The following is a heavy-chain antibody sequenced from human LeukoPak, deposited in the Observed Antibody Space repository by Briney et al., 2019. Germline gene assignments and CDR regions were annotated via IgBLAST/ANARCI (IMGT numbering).Heavy chain of an antibody. CDR3: ARGRETYYDILTGYYDY. V-gene: IGHV1-8*01. CDR2: MNPNSGNT. J-gene: IGHJ4*02. Sequence: ASVKVSCKASGYTFTSYDINWVRQATGRGLEWMGWMNPNSGNTGYAQKFQGRVTMTRNTSISTAYMELSSLRSEDTAVYYCARGRETYYDILTGYYDYWGQGTLVTVSS. CDR1: GYTFTSYD. D-gene: IGHD3-9*01.